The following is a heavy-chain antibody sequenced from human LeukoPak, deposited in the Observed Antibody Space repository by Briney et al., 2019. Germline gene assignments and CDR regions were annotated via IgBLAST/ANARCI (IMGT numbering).Heavy chain of an antibody. Sequence: GGSLRLSCAASGFTFSSYAMSWVRQAPGKGLEWVSSISSSSSYIYYADSVKGRFTISRDNAKNSLYLQMNSLRAEDTAVYYCATSYSNYEYWGQGTLVTVSS. CDR1: GFTFSSYA. CDR3: ATSYSNYEY. CDR2: ISSSSSYI. V-gene: IGHV3-21*01. J-gene: IGHJ4*02. D-gene: IGHD4-4*01.